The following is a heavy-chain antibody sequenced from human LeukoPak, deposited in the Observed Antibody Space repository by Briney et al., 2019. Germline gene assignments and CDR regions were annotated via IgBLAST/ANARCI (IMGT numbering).Heavy chain of an antibody. CDR2: IDPSDCYT. Sequence: GESLKISCKGSGYSFTSYWISWVRQMPGKGLEWMVRIDPSDCYTNYSPSFQGHVTISADKSISTAHLQWSSLKASDTAMYYCARHCSSTSCPYYYYYGMDVWGQGTTVTVSS. CDR1: GYSFTSYW. D-gene: IGHD2-2*01. J-gene: IGHJ6*02. V-gene: IGHV5-10-1*01. CDR3: ARHCSSTSCPYYYYYGMDV.